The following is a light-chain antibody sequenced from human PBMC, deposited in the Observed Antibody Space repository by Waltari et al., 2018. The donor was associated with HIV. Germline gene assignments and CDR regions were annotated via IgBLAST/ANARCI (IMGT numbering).Light chain of an antibody. CDR2: EVP. CDR1: TSDFGRYNS. J-gene: IGLJ2*01. CDR3: STHTTSDTLI. Sequence: QSALTQPASVSGSPGQSVTISCTGTTSDFGRYNSVSWYQQHPGNGPKVIIYEVPSRPSGVPHRFSGSRSGNTASLTISGLQAEDEAVYYCSTHTTSDTLIFGGGTKLTVL. V-gene: IGLV2-14*03.